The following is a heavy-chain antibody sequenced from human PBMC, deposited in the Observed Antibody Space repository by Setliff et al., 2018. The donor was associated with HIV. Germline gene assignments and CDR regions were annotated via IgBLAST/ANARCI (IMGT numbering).Heavy chain of an antibody. D-gene: IGHD3-10*01. Sequence: ASVKVSCKASGYTFPSFYVHWVRQAPGQGLEWMGIINPTSGNTTYAQNFKDRVTVTRDTSTSTVYMDLSSLRPEDTAVYYCARETQTGTGSYLNWGQGTLVTVSS. V-gene: IGHV1-46*01. CDR2: INPTSGNT. J-gene: IGHJ4*02. CDR3: ARETQTGTGSYLN. CDR1: GYTFPSFY.